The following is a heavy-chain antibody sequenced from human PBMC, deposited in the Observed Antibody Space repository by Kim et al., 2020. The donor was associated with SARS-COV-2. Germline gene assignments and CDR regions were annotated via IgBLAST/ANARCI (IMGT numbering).Heavy chain of an antibody. D-gene: IGHD5-18*01. CDR3: TRTAMVTYYYYGMDV. V-gene: IGHV3-49*02. Sequence: ASVKGRFTISRDESKSIAYLQMNSLEPEDTAVYYCTRTAMVTYYYYGMDVWGQGTTVTVSS. J-gene: IGHJ6*02.